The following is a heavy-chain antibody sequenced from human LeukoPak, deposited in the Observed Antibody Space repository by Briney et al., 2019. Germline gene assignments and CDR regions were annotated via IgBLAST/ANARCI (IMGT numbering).Heavy chain of an antibody. CDR3: VGSSGSLHGMDV. D-gene: IGHD5-12*01. CDR1: GGSISSGDYY. Sequence: PSQTLSLTCTVSGGSISSGDYYWSWIRQPPGKGLEWIGEINHSGSTNYNPSLKSRVTISVDTSKNQFSLKLSSMTAADTAVYYCVGSSGSLHGMDVWGQGTTVTVSS. V-gene: IGHV4-30-4*01. CDR2: INHSGST. J-gene: IGHJ6*02.